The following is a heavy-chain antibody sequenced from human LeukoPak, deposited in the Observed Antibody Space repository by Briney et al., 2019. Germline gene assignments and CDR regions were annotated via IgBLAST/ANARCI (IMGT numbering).Heavy chain of an antibody. J-gene: IGHJ6*03. V-gene: IGHV3-53*01. D-gene: IGHD6-19*01. CDR1: GFTVSSNY. CDR3: ARDLLEAVAGTVYYYYMDV. Sequence: GGSLRLSCTASGFTVSSNYMSWVRQAPGKGLEWVSVIYSGGSTYYADSVKGRFTISRDNSKNTLYLQLNSLRVEDTAVYYCARDLLEAVAGTVYYYYMDVWGKGTTVTVSS. CDR2: IYSGGST.